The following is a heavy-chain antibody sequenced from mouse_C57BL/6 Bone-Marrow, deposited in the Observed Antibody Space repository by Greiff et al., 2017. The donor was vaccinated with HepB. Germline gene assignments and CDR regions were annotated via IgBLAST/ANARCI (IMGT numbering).Heavy chain of an antibody. D-gene: IGHD2-4*01. CDR3: ARDHGDYDYFDY. Sequence: EVQLVESGPGMVKPSQSLSLTCTVTGYSITSGYDWHWIRHFPGNKLEWMGYISYSGSTNYNPSLKSRISITHDTSKNHFFLKLNSVTTEDTATYYCARDHGDYDYFDYWGQGTTLTVSS. J-gene: IGHJ2*01. V-gene: IGHV3-1*01. CDR1: GYSITSGYD. CDR2: ISYSGST.